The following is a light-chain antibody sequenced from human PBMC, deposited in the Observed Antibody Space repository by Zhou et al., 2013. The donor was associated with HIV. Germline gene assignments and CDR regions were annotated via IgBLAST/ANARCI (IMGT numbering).Light chain of an antibody. CDR3: QQLNSYLLT. J-gene: IGKJ4*01. CDR2: SAS. Sequence: AIQLTQSPSSLSASVGDRVTIPCRASQGISSALAWYQQKPGKAPKLLIYSASTLESGVASRFSGSGSGTEFTLTISNLQPEDFATYYCQQLNSYLLTFGGGTRVEIK. V-gene: IGKV1-13*02. CDR1: QGISSA.